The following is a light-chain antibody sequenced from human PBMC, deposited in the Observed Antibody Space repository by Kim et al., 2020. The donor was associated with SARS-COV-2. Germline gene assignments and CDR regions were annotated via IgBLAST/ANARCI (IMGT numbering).Light chain of an antibody. CDR3: SSYAGSDNYV. J-gene: IGLJ1*01. CDR1: SSDVGHYNS. CDR2: GVY. Sequence: GQSVTISCTGTSSDVGHYNSVSWYQQHPGNAPKLMIYGVYKRPSGVPDRFSGSKSGNTASLTVSGLQAEDEADYYCSSYAGSDNYVFGTGTKVTVL. V-gene: IGLV2-8*01.